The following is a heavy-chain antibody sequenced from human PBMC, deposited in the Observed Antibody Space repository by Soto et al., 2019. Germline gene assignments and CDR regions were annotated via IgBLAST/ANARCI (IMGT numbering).Heavy chain of an antibody. D-gene: IGHD6-6*01. J-gene: IGHJ4*02. Sequence: SETLSLTCTVSGGSISSYYWSWIRQPPGKGLEWIGYIYYSGSTNYNPSLKSRVTISVDTSKNQFSLKLSSVTAADTAVYYCARMYSSSSGRYFDYWGQGTLVTVS. CDR3: ARMYSSSSGRYFDY. V-gene: IGHV4-59*01. CDR2: IYYSGST. CDR1: GGSISSYY.